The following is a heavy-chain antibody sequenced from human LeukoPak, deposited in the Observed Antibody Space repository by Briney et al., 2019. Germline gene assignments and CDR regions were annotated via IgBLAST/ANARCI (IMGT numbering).Heavy chain of an antibody. CDR1: GFTFSSYG. Sequence: GGSLRLSCAASGFTFSSYGMHWVRQAPGKGLEWVAVISYDGSNKYYADSVKGRFTISRDNSKNTLYLQMNSLRAEDTAVCYCAKDAQWLTNYYYYYMDVWGKGTTVTVSS. D-gene: IGHD6-19*01. CDR2: ISYDGSNK. CDR3: AKDAQWLTNYYYYYMDV. J-gene: IGHJ6*03. V-gene: IGHV3-30*18.